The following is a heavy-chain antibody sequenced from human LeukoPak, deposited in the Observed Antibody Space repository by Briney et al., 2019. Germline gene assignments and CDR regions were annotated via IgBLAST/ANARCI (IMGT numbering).Heavy chain of an antibody. CDR2: ISGSGGST. D-gene: IGHD1-26*01. V-gene: IGHV3-23*01. CDR1: GFTFSNYG. J-gene: IGHJ4*02. Sequence: PGGSLRLSCAASGFTFSNYGMNWVRQAPGKGLEWVSAISGSGGSTYYADSVKGRFTISRDNSKNTLYLQMKSLKAEDTAVYYCAKGGYYVAFLLDYWGQGTLVTVSS. CDR3: AKGGYYVAFLLDY.